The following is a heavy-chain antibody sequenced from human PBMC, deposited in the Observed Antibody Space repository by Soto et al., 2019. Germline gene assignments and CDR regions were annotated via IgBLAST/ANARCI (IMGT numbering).Heavy chain of an antibody. V-gene: IGHV3-30*18. CDR3: AKAYRSMDPYGLDV. J-gene: IGHJ6*02. CDR2: ISYDGTDD. D-gene: IGHD6-19*01. Sequence: PGGSLRLSCVASGFIFNRYGMHWVRQAPGKGLEWSAVISYDGTDDYYADSVEGRSTISRDDSKDTVYLQMNSLRAEDTAVYYCAKAYRSMDPYGLDVWGQGTTFTVSS. CDR1: GFIFNRYG.